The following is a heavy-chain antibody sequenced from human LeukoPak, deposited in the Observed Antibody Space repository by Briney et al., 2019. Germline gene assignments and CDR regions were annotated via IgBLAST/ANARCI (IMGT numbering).Heavy chain of an antibody. J-gene: IGHJ4*02. Sequence: SETLSLTCTVSGGSISSGGYYWSWIRQHPGKGLEWIGYIYYSGSTYYNPSLKSRVTISVDTSKNQFSLKLSSVTAADTAVYYCARRSSEEFDYWGQGTPVTVSS. CDR3: ARRSSEEFDY. CDR1: GGSISSGGYY. V-gene: IGHV4-31*03. D-gene: IGHD6-6*01. CDR2: IYYSGST.